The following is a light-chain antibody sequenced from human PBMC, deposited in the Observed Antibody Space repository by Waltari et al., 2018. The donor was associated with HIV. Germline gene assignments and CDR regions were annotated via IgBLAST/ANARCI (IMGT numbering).Light chain of an antibody. V-gene: IGLV3-25*03. CDR2: KDT. CDR1: ALPKRY. Sequence: DLTQPPSLSVPPGQTATITCTGDALPKRYGYWYQKKSGQAPVLLINKDTERLSGIPERFSGSSSGTSLTLTINEVRAEDEAEYYCQSSDSSGVDFVVFGGGTKLTV. CDR3: QSSDSSGVDFVV. J-gene: IGLJ2*01.